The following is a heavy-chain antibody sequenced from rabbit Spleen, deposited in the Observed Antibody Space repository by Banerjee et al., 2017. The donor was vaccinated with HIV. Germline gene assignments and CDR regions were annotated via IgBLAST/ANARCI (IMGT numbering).Heavy chain of an antibody. CDR1: GFSFSNKDV. J-gene: IGHJ4*01. V-gene: IGHV1S45*01. Sequence: QEQLVESGGGLVKPEGSLTLTCKASGFSFSNKDVMCWVRQAPGKGLEWIACINAYTGKPVYATWVKGRFTISRTSSTTVTLQMTSLTAADTATYFCARDLASVVGWNFNLWGPGTLVTVS. D-gene: IGHD3-1*01. CDR2: INAYTGKP. CDR3: ARDLASVVGWNFNL.